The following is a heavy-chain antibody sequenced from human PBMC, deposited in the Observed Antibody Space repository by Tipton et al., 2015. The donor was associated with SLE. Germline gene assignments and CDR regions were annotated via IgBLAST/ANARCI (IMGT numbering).Heavy chain of an antibody. CDR3: ARTHYDFWSGYHGGGFDI. V-gene: IGHV4-59*11. D-gene: IGHD3-3*01. Sequence: TLSLTCTVSGGSISSHHWSWIRQPPGKGLEWIGHIYNSGSTNYNPSLKSRITISVDTSKNQFSLKLSSVTAADTAVYYCARTHYDFWSGYHGGGFDIWCQGTMVAVSS. J-gene: IGHJ3*02. CDR1: GGSISSHH. CDR2: IYNSGST.